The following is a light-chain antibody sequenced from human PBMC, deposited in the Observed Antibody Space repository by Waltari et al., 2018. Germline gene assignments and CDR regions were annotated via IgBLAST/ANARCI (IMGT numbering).Light chain of an antibody. CDR3: AAWDDSLSGGV. Sequence: QSVLTQPPSASGTPGQRVTISCSGSSSNIGSNSVYWYQQLPGTAPKLLIYRSKQRPPGVPDRVAGSKSGTSASLAISGLQSVDEADYFCAAWDDSLSGGVFGGGTKRTVL. CDR1: SSNIGSNS. CDR2: RSK. V-gene: IGLV1-47*01. J-gene: IGLJ3*02.